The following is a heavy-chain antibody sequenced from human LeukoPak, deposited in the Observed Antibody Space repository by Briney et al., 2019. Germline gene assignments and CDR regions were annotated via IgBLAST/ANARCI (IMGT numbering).Heavy chain of an antibody. CDR2: ISYSGST. CDR1: GGSISPYY. CDR3: ARLGALHDAFDV. V-gene: IGHV4-59*12. Sequence: SETLSLTCTVSGGSISPYYWSWIRQPPGKGLEWIGYISYSGSTNYNASLKSRVTISVDTSNNQFSLRVTSLTAADTAVYYCARLGALHDAFDVWGQGTLVTVSS. J-gene: IGHJ3*01. D-gene: IGHD3-16*01.